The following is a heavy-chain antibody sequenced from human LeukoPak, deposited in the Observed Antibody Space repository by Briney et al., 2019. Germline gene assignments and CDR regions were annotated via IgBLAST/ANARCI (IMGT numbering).Heavy chain of an antibody. V-gene: IGHV1-18*01. CDR1: HYTFINYG. D-gene: IGHD3-16*01. CDR3: ARGGRDRPSTLAFDI. J-gene: IGHJ3*02. Sequence: ASVKVSCKASHYTFINYGISWVRQAPGQGLEWMGWISAYNGKTNLAQKLQGRVTMTTDTSTTTAYMELRSLRSDDTAVYYCARGGRDRPSTLAFDIWGEGTIVTVSS. CDR2: ISAYNGKT.